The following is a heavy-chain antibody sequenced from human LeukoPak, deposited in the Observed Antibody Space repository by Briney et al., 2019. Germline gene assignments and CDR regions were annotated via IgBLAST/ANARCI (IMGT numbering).Heavy chain of an antibody. CDR2: TAYDGAEK. V-gene: IGHV3-30*01. J-gene: IGHJ4*02. D-gene: IGHD2/OR15-2a*01. CDR3: AREGDRHFTFDY. Sequence: PGRSLRLSCAAPGSTFSGHLLHWVRQAPGKGLEWVGGTAYDGAEKYYADSVRGRFAISRDNSKSTVYLEMNSLRPEDAAVYYCAREGDRHFTFDYWGRGTLVTVSS. CDR1: GSTFSGHL.